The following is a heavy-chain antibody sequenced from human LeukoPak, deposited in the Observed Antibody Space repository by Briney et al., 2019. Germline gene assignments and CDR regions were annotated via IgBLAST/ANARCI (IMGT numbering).Heavy chain of an antibody. CDR2: IQYDRSNE. V-gene: IGHV3-30*02. CDR3: ARARWYSCDY. D-gene: IGHD5-24*01. J-gene: IGHJ4*02. Sequence: GGSLRLSCAASGFTFSSYGMRWVRQAPGKGLEWEAYIQYDRSNEQYAHSVKGRFRISRDNSKNRLYLQMNSLRAEDTAVYYCARARWYSCDYWGQGTLVTVSS. CDR1: GFTFSSYG.